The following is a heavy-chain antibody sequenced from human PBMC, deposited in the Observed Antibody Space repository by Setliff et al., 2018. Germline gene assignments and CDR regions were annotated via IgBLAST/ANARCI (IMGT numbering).Heavy chain of an antibody. CDR1: GFTFSQYN. J-gene: IGHJ4*02. D-gene: IGHD2-15*01. CDR3: ARRIKEGNHFFDY. V-gene: IGHV3-21*01. Sequence: GSLRLSCAASGFTFSQYNLNWVRQAPGKRPEWVSSLDGDSGHIYYADSLRGRFTISRDNAKNSLYLQMNSLRVEDTAVYYCARRIKEGNHFFDYWGQGTLVTVSS. CDR2: LDGDSGHI.